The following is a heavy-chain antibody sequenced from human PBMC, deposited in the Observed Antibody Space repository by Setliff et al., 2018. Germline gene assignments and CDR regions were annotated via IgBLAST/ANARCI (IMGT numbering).Heavy chain of an antibody. D-gene: IGHD6-19*01. CDR2: ISSIGIAI. CDR3: AVTSLAVAGTDAFDF. Sequence: GGSLRLSCAASGFTFSSCSMSWVRQAPGKGLEWVSNISSIGIAIFYADSVKGRFTISRDNAKNSLYLQMDSLGPEDTAVYYCAVTSLAVAGTDAFDFWGQGSMVTVSS. CDR1: GFTFSSCS. J-gene: IGHJ3*01. V-gene: IGHV3-48*04.